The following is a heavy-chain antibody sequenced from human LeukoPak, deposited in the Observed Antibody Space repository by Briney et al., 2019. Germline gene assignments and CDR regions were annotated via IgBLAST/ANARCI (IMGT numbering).Heavy chain of an antibody. J-gene: IGHJ4*02. Sequence: PGGSLRLSCAASGFTFSNYAMHWVRQAPGKGLEWVAVISYDGSNKYYADSVKGRFTISRDNSKNTLYLQMNSLRAEDTAVYYCARAGIAAAAPDYWGQGTLVTVSS. CDR2: ISYDGSNK. CDR1: GFTFSNYA. CDR3: ARAGIAAAAPDY. D-gene: IGHD6-13*01. V-gene: IGHV3-30-3*01.